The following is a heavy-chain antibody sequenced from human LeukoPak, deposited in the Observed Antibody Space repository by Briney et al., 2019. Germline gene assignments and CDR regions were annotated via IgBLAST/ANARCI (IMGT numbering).Heavy chain of an antibody. V-gene: IGHV4-39*01. CDR3: ARRDDSSGYHDY. CDR2: IYYSGST. Sequence: SETLSLTCTVSGGSISSSRYYWGWIRQPPGKGLEWIGSIYYSGSTYYNPSLKSRVTISVDTSKNQFSLKLSSVTAADTAVYYCARRDDSSGYHDYWGQGTLVTVSS. CDR1: GGSISSSRYY. D-gene: IGHD3-22*01. J-gene: IGHJ4*02.